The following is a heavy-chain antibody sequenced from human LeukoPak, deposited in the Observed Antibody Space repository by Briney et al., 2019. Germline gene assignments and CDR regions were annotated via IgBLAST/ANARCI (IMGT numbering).Heavy chain of an antibody. CDR2: IRYDGSNK. V-gene: IGHV3-30*02. Sequence: GGSLRLSCAASGFTFSSYGMHWVRQAPGKGLEWVAFIRYDGSNKYYADSVKGRFTISRDNSKNTLYLQMNSLRAEDTAVYYCARERASYYYYYYGMDVWGQGTTVTVSS. CDR3: ARERASYYYYYYGMDV. CDR1: GFTFSSYG. J-gene: IGHJ6*02.